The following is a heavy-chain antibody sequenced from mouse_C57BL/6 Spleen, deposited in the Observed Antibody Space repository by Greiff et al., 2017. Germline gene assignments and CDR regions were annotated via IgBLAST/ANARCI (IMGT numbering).Heavy chain of an antibody. J-gene: IGHJ2*01. V-gene: IGHV1-80*01. CDR2: LYPGDGDT. D-gene: IGHD3-2*02. CDR1: GYAFSSYW. CDR3: ARESGSPYFDY. Sequence: QVQLQQSGAELVKPGASVKISCKASGYAFSSYWMNWVKQRPGKGLEWIGQLYPGDGDTNYNGKFKGKATLTADKSSSTAYMQLSSLTSEDSAVYFCARESGSPYFDYWGQGTTLTVSS.